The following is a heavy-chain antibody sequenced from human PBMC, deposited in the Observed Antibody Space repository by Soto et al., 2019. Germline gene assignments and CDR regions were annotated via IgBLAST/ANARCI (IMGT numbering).Heavy chain of an antibody. V-gene: IGHV3-11*05. CDR2: ISSSSSYT. Sequence: PGGSLRLSCAASGFTFSDYYMSWIRQAPGKGLEWVSYISSSSSYTNYADSVKGRFTISRDNPKNSLYLQMNSLRGEDTAVYYCAKARCSTTNCYVPDYWGQGTLVTVSS. CDR3: AKARCSTTNCYVPDY. CDR1: GFTFSDYY. D-gene: IGHD2-2*01. J-gene: IGHJ4*02.